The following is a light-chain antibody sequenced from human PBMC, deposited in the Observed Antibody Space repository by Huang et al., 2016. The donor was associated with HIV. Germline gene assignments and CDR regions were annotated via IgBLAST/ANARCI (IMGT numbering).Light chain of an antibody. CDR1: NRYNY. CDR2: LGS. J-gene: IGKJ2*03. CDR3: MQSLHTPYS. V-gene: IGKV2-28*01. Sequence: DNVMIQSPLSLSVTPGEPASSSCTSSNRYNYVDWYLQKPGQSPQLLIFLGSNRASGVPDRFTGSGSGTYFSLKISRVEAEDVGVYYCMQSLHTPYSFGQGTKLEIK.